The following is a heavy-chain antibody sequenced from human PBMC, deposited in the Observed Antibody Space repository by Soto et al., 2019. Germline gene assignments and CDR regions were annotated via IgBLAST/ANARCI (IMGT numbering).Heavy chain of an antibody. CDR3: ARGLGITMVRGFETPPLDY. CDR2: IYHSGST. D-gene: IGHD3-10*01. CDR1: GGSISSGGYS. Sequence: QLQLQESGSGLVKPSQTLSLTCAVSGGSISSGGYSWSWIRQPPGKGLEWIGYIYHSGSTYYNPSIKSRVTISVDRSKNQFSLKLSSVTAADTAVYYCARGLGITMVRGFETPPLDYWGQGTLVTVSS. J-gene: IGHJ4*02. V-gene: IGHV4-30-2*01.